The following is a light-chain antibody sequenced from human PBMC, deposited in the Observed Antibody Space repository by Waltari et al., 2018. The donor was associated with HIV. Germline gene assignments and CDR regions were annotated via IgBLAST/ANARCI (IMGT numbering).Light chain of an antibody. CDR2: DAS. V-gene: IGKV1-13*02. J-gene: IGKJ2*01. CDR1: QGVRNA. Sequence: AIQLAQSPSSLSAYVGDRVTIPCRASQGVRNALAWYQQKPGRPPKLLIYDASTLEGGVPSSFSGSLSGTDFNLTISNLQPEDSATYYCQQFRTYPRTFGQGATLEIK. CDR3: QQFRTYPRT.